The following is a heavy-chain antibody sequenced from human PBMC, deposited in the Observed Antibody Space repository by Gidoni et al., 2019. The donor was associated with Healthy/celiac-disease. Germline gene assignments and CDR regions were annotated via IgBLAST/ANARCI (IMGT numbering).Heavy chain of an antibody. V-gene: IGHV3-33*01. CDR2: IWYDGSNK. J-gene: IGHJ6*02. D-gene: IGHD3-22*01. CDR3: ARGIGNYYDSSGYPYGMDV. CDR1: GLTFRSYG. Sequence: QVQLVESGGGVVQPGGSLRLSCAASGLTFRSYGRNWVRQAPGKGLEWVAVIWYDGSNKYYADSVKGRFTISRDNSKNTLYLQMNSLRAEDTAVYYCARGIGNYYDSSGYPYGMDVWGQGTTVTVSS.